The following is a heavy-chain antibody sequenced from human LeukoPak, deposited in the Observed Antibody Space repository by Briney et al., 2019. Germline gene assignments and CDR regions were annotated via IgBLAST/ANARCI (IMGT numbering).Heavy chain of an antibody. CDR3: ARIGHDLYQTFDS. Sequence: LSLTCTVSGGSISSYYWSWIRQPPGKGLEWVAAMSYDGTNKHYADSVMGRFTISRDNTKNTLDLQMNSLRPEDTALYYCARIGHDLYQTFDSWGHGTLITVSS. D-gene: IGHD3-16*01. J-gene: IGHJ4*01. V-gene: IGHV3-30-3*01. CDR1: GGSISSYY. CDR2: MSYDGTNK.